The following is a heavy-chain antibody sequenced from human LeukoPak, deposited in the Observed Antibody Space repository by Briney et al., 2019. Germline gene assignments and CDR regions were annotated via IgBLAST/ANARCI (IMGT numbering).Heavy chain of an antibody. Sequence: GRPLRLSCAASGFTFSSYCMHWVRQAPGKGLDWVAVIWYDGSNKYYADSVKGRFTIPRDNSKNTLYLQMNSLRAEDTAVYYCAREEVGAPGDYWGQGTLVTVSS. CDR1: GFTFSSYC. CDR3: AREEVGAPGDY. CDR2: IWYDGSNK. J-gene: IGHJ4*02. D-gene: IGHD1-26*01. V-gene: IGHV3-33*01.